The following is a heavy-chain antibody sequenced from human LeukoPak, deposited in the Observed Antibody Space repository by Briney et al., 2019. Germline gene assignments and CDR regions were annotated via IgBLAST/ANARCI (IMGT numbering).Heavy chain of an antibody. V-gene: IGHV1-2*02. CDR2: INPNSGDT. Sequence: ASVKVSCKVSGYTVTELSMHWVRQAPEQGLEWMGWINPNSGDTKGEDNFRGRVTMTRDTSINTAYMELRSLRSDDTAVYYCARSRGIAAAAKDFDYWGQGTLVTVSS. D-gene: IGHD6-13*01. CDR1: GYTVTELS. J-gene: IGHJ4*02. CDR3: ARSRGIAAAAKDFDY.